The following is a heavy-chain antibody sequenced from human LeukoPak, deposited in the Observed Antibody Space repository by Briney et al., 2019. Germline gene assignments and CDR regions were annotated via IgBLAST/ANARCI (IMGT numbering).Heavy chain of an antibody. V-gene: IGHV3-30-3*01. Sequence: GGSLRLSCAASGFTFSTYAIHWVRQAPGKGLEWVAVISYDGSNKYYADSVKGRFTISRDNSKNTLYLQMNSLRAEDTAVYYCAREAMPGNWFGPWGQGTLVTVSS. CDR3: AREAMPGNWFGP. CDR2: ISYDGSNK. CDR1: GFTFSTYA. D-gene: IGHD1-14*01. J-gene: IGHJ5*02.